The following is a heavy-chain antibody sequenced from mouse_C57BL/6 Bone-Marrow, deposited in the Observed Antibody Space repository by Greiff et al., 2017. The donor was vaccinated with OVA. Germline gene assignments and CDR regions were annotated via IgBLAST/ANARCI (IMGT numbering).Heavy chain of an antibody. CDR3: ASPLDYCGRSHWYFDV. J-gene: IGHJ1*03. D-gene: IGHD1-1*01. V-gene: IGHV5S21*01. CDR1: GFTFSSYA. CDR2: ISSGGDYI. Sequence: EVNLVESGEGLVKPGGSLKLSCAASGFTFSSYAMSLVRQTPEKRLEWVAYISSGGDYIYYADTVKGRFTFSRDNARNTLYLQMSSLKSEDTAMYYCASPLDYCGRSHWYFDVWGTGTTVTVSS.